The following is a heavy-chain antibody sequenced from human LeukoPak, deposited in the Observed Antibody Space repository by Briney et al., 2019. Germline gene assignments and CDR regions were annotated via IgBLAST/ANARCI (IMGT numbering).Heavy chain of an antibody. V-gene: IGHV3-33*08. D-gene: IGHD2-15*01. CDR2: ISDNGRRT. J-gene: IGHJ4*02. Sequence: GGSLRLSCAASGFTFSNFGLNWVRRAPGKGLEWVAFISDNGRRTYYLESVKGLFTISRDDSKNTLYLQMNSLRVEDTAVYYCARDRIGKYSIDYWGQGTLVTVSS. CDR1: GFTFSNFG. CDR3: ARDRIGKYSIDY.